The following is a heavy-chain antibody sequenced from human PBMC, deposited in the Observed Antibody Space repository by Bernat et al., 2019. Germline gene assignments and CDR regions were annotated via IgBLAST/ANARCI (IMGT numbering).Heavy chain of an antibody. D-gene: IGHD5-18*01. CDR3: ARVVHTYGYGGFDY. V-gene: IGHV3-74*01. CDR1: GFTFRSFW. J-gene: IGHJ4*02. CDR2: INSDGSST. Sequence: EVQLVESGGGLVQPGGSLRLSCSASGFTFRSFWMHWVRPAPGKGLVWVSRINSDGSSTSYADSVQGRFTISRDNAKNTLYLPMNSLRAEDTAVYYCARVVHTYGYGGFDYWGQGTLVTVSS.